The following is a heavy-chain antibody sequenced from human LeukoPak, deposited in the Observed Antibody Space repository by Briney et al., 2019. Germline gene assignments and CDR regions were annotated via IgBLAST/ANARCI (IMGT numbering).Heavy chain of an antibody. CDR2: IIPIFGTA. CDR1: GGTFSSYA. CDR3: AKKGYAGSGTYSYYFDY. D-gene: IGHD3-10*01. V-gene: IGHV1-69*13. J-gene: IGHJ4*02. Sequence: ASVKVSCKASGGTFSSYAISWVRQAPGQGLEWMGGIIPIFGTANYAQKFQGRVTITADESTSTAYMELSSLRSEDTAVYYCAKKGYAGSGTYSYYFDYWGQRTLVTVSS.